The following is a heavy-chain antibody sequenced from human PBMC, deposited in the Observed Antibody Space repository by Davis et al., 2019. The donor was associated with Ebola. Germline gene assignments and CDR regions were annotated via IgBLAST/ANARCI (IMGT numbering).Heavy chain of an antibody. CDR1: GFSFSSYA. CDR3: AKDRADFSAFDI. Sequence: PAGSLRLSCAASGFSFSSYAMSWVRQAPGKGLEWVSGISWNSGSTGYADSVKGRFTISRDNAQNSLYLQMNSLRAEDTALYYCAKDRADFSAFDIWGQGTMVTVSS. J-gene: IGHJ3*02. CDR2: ISWNSGST. V-gene: IGHV3-9*01. D-gene: IGHD2/OR15-2a*01.